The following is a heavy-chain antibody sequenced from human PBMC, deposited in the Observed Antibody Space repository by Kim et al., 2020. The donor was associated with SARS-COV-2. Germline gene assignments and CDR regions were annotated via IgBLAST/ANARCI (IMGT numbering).Heavy chain of an antibody. CDR1: GGSISSGNYF. V-gene: IGHV4-39*01. CDR2: FYYGGST. CDR3: ARPHSGRGGGAWFDP. Sequence: SETLSLTCTXSGGSISSGNYFWGWIRQPPGKGLEWIGNFYYGGSTSYSPSLKSRVTMSADTSKTQFSLRLRSVTAADTAVYYCARPHSGRGGGAWFDPWGQGTLVTVSS. J-gene: IGHJ5*02. D-gene: IGHD1-26*01.